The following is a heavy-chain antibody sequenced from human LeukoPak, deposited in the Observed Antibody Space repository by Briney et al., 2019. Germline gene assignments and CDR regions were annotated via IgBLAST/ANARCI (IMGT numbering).Heavy chain of an antibody. J-gene: IGHJ4*02. CDR2: ISYSGST. D-gene: IGHD2-2*01. CDR1: GGSVSSGSHY. V-gene: IGHV4-61*01. CDR3: ARLYCTRTSCKLDY. Sequence: NPSGTLSLTCTVSGGSVSSGSHYWSWIRQPPGKGLEWIGYISYSGSTNYNPSLNVRVTISVDTSKNQFSLKLSSVTAADTAVYFCARLYCTRTSCKLDYWGQGNLVTVSS.